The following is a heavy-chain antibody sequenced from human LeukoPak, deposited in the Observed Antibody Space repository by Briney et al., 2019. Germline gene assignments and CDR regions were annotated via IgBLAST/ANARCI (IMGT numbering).Heavy chain of an antibody. CDR1: GYTFTGYY. D-gene: IGHD5-12*01. Sequence: ASVKVSCKASGYTFTGYYIHWVRQAPGQGLEWMGWINPDSGGTNYAQKFQGRVTMTRDTSISTAYMELSRLRSDDTAVYYCARDPTPYSGYDLPFDYWGQGTLVTVSS. CDR3: ARDPTPYSGYDLPFDY. CDR2: INPDSGGT. V-gene: IGHV1-2*02. J-gene: IGHJ4*02.